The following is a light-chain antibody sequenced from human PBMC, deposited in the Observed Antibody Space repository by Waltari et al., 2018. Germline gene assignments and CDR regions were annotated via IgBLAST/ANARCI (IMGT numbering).Light chain of an antibody. CDR1: QSISSW. J-gene: IGKJ1*01. Sequence: DIQMTKSPSTLSASVGDRVTIPCRTSQSISSWLAWYQQKPGKAPNLLIYKASTLESGVPSRFSGSGSGTEFTLTISSLQPDDFATYYCQQYNGYPWTFGQGTKVKIK. CDR2: KAS. CDR3: QQYNGYPWT. V-gene: IGKV1-5*03.